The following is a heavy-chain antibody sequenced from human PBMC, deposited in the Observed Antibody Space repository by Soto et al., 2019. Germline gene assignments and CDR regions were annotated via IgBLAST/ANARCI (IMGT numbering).Heavy chain of an antibody. D-gene: IGHD1-26*01. CDR3: AKDWGWELPPNHFDY. J-gene: IGHJ4*02. CDR1: GFTFSSYA. V-gene: IGHV3-23*01. CDR2: ISGCGGST. Sequence: PGGSLRLSCAASGFTFSSYAMSWVRQAPGKGLEWVSAISGCGGSTYYADSVKGRFTISRDNSKNTLYLQMNSLRAEDTAVDYCAKDWGWELPPNHFDYWGQGTMVTVSS.